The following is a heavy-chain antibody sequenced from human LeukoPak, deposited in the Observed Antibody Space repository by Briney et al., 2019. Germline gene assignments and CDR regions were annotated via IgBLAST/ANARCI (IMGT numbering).Heavy chain of an antibody. Sequence: GGSLRLSCAASGFSFISYTMNWVRQAPGKGLEWVSSISSTSDYIYYADSVKGRFTISRDNSKNTLYLQMNSLRAEDTAVYYCATEPSSSWYGFRIDWGQGTLVTVSS. CDR2: ISSTSDYI. V-gene: IGHV3-21*04. CDR1: GFSFISYT. D-gene: IGHD6-13*01. J-gene: IGHJ4*02. CDR3: ATEPSSSWYGFRID.